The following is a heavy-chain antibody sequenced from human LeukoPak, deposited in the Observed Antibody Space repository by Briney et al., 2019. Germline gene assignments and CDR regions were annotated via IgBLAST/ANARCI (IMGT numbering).Heavy chain of an antibody. Sequence: ASVKVSCKASGYTFTSYDINWVRQATGQGLEWMGWMNPNSDNTGYAQKFQGRVTMTRNTSISTAYMELSSLRSEDTAVYYCARELIQRDAFDIWGQGTMVTVSS. CDR2: MNPNSDNT. CDR1: GYTFTSYD. V-gene: IGHV1-8*01. J-gene: IGHJ3*02. D-gene: IGHD5-18*01. CDR3: ARELIQRDAFDI.